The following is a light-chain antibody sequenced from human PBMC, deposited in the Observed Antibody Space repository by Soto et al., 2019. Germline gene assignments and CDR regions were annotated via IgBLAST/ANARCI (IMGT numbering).Light chain of an antibody. J-gene: IGKJ4*01. V-gene: IGKV1-5*03. Sequence: DIQMTQSPSTLSASVGDRVTITCRASQSISSWLAWYQQKRGKAPNLLIYKASSLESGVPSRFSGSGSGTEFPLTISSLQPDDFATDYCQQYNSYPLTFGGGTKVQIK. CDR2: KAS. CDR1: QSISSW. CDR3: QQYNSYPLT.